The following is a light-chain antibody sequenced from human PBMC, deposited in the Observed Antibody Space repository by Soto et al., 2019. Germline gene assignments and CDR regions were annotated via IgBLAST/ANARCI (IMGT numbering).Light chain of an antibody. J-gene: IGKJ1*01. CDR1: ENVRTF. Sequence: EVVLTQSPATLSLSPGERATLSCRSSENVRTFVDWYQQKPGQAPRLLIYGASNRATGIPARFSSSGSGTDFTLTISTLEPEDFAVYYCQQHSHWPPWTFGQGTKVDIK. CDR3: QQHSHWPPWT. CDR2: GAS. V-gene: IGKV3-11*01.